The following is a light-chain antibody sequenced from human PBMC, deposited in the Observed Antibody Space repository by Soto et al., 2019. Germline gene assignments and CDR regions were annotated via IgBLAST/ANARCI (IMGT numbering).Light chain of an antibody. CDR3: CSYAGSNTYV. CDR2: EDT. J-gene: IGLJ1*01. CDR1: SSDVGSYEF. V-gene: IGLV2-23*01. Sequence: QSVLTQPASVSGSPGQSITISCTGTSSDVGSYEFVSWYQQHPGKAPKLMIYEDTERPSGVSNRFSGSKSGNTASLTISGLQAEDEADYYCCSYAGSNTYVFGTGTKLTVL.